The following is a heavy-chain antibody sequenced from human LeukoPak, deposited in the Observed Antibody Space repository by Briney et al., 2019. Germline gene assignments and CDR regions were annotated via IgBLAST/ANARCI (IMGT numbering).Heavy chain of an antibody. CDR2: ISSGSSTI. Sequence: PGGSLRLSCAASGFTFSTYSMNWVRQAPGKGLEWVSYISSGSSTIYYADSVKGRFTISRDNAKNSLYLQMNSLRAEDMAVYYCARGRFGSCWGQGTLVTVSS. J-gene: IGHJ1*01. V-gene: IGHV3-48*04. CDR3: ARGRFGSC. CDR1: GFTFSTYS. D-gene: IGHD6-13*01.